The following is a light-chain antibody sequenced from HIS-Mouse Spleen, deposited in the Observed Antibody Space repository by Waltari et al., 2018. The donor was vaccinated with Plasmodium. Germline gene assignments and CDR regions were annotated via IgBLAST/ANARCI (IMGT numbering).Light chain of an antibody. V-gene: IGKV3-15*01. CDR2: GAS. CDR1: QRVSRN. Sequence: DIVMTQSPATLSVSPGERATLSCRASQRVSRNLAWYQQNPGQAPRLLIYGASTRATGIPARFIGRGSGTEFTLTISSRQSEDFAVYYCQQYNNWSFTFGPGTKVDIK. J-gene: IGKJ3*01. CDR3: QQYNNWSFT.